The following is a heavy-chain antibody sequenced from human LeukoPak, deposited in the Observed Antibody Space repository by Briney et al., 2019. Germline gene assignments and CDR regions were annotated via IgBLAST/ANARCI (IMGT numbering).Heavy chain of an antibody. CDR2: IPFDGSKQ. D-gene: IGHD3-10*01. CDR3: ATGGSGTYTQYFDH. CDR1: GLTFSSYV. J-gene: IGHJ4*02. Sequence: PGGSLRLSFAASGLTFSSYVMNWVRQAPGRGLEWVAAIPFDGSKQYYADSVKGQFTVSRDNSKNTLYLHMKNLRTEDTAIYYCATGGSGTYTQYFDHWGQGNLVTVSS. V-gene: IGHV3-30*04.